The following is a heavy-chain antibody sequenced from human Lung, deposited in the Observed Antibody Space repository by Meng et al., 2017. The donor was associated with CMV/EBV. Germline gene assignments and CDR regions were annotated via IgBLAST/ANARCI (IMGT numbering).Heavy chain of an antibody. D-gene: IGHD6-19*01. Sequence: GRVRESGPGVVKPSGTLSLTCAVSGGSISSSNWWSWVRQPPGKGLEWIGEIYHSGSTNYNPSLKSRVTISVDKSKNQFSLKLSSVTAADTAVYYCASFPPPGKQWLVTDYWGQGTLVTVSS. CDR2: IYHSGST. CDR1: GGSISSSNW. J-gene: IGHJ4*02. V-gene: IGHV4-4*02. CDR3: ASFPPPGKQWLVTDY.